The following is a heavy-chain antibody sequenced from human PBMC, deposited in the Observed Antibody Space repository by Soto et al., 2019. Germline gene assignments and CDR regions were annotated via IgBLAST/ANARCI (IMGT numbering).Heavy chain of an antibody. J-gene: IGHJ4*02. V-gene: IGHV3-30*18. CDR2: ISYDGSNK. Sequence: GGSLRLSCAASGFTFSSYGMHWVRQAPGKGLEWVAVISYDGSNKYYADSVKGRFTISRDNSKNTLYLQMNSLRAEDTAVYYCAKDLIAVAGTVYWGQGTLVTVSS. CDR3: AKDLIAVAGTVY. D-gene: IGHD6-19*01. CDR1: GFTFSSYG.